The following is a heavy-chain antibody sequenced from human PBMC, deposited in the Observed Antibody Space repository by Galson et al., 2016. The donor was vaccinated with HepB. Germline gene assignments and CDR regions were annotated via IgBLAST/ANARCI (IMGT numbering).Heavy chain of an antibody. J-gene: IGHJ4*02. Sequence: SVKVSCKASGYTFTSYAISWVRQAPAQALEYLGWIDNSNGNTNYPQKFQDRFTLTTDTSTSTTYMELRNLISDDTAVYYCARHYSSTWPAGRIFDSWGPGTRVTVSS. CDR2: IDNSNGNT. V-gene: IGHV1-18*01. CDR1: GYTFTSYA. D-gene: IGHD6-6*01. CDR3: ARHYSSTWPAGRIFDS.